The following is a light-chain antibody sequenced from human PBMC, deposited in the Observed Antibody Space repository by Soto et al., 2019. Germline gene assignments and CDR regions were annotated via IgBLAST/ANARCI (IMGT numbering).Light chain of an antibody. CDR1: QAIRND. Sequence: AIQMTQSPSSLSASVGDRVTITCRASQAIRNDVGWYQQKPGRAPKLLIYAASSLQSGVPSRFSGSGSGTDFTLTISSLQPEDFATDYCLQDYNFPLTFGQGTKVEIK. J-gene: IGKJ1*01. CDR2: AAS. V-gene: IGKV1-6*01. CDR3: LQDYNFPLT.